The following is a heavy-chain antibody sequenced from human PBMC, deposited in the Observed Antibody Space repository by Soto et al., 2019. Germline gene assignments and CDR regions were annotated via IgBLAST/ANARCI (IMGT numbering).Heavy chain of an antibody. CDR1: GGSISSYY. V-gene: IGHV4-59*01. CDR3: ARGGSSGWFTFDY. CDR2: IYYSGST. Sequence: SETLSLTCTVSGGSISSYYWSWIRQPPGKGLEWIGYIYYSGSTNYNPSLKSRVTISVDTSKNQFSLKLSSVTAADTAVYYCARGGSSGWFTFDYWGQGTLVTVSS. D-gene: IGHD6-19*01. J-gene: IGHJ4*02.